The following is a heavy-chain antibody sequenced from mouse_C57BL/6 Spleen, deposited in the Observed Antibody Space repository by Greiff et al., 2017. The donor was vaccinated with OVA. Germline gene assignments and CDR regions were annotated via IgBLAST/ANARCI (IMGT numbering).Heavy chain of an antibody. D-gene: IGHD3-3*01. V-gene: IGHV5-4*01. CDR3: ARDRDGWYFDV. CDR1: GFTFSSYA. Sequence: EVMLVESGGGLVKPGGSLKLSCAASGFTFSSYAMSWVRQTPEKRLEWVATISDGGSYTYYPDNVKGRFTISRDNAKNNLYLQMSHLKSEDTAMYYCARDRDGWYFDVWGTGTTVTVSS. J-gene: IGHJ1*03. CDR2: ISDGGSYT.